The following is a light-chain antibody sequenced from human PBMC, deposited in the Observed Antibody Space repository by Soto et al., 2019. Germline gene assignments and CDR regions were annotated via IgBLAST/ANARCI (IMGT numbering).Light chain of an antibody. CDR1: RTDVADGYDY. Sequence: QSVVTQPASVSGSPGQSIAISCTGVRTDVADGYDYVSWYQQHPGQAPQLIIYDVSNRPSGVSDRFSGSKSGNTASLTISGLQAEDEAEYYCTSYPSSTPFYAFGTGTKATVL. V-gene: IGLV2-14*03. CDR3: TSYPSSTPFYA. J-gene: IGLJ1*01. CDR2: DVS.